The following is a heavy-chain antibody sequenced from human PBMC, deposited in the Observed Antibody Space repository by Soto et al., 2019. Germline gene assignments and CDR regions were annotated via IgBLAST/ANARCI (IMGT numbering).Heavy chain of an antibody. CDR2: IYYSGST. J-gene: IGHJ4*02. D-gene: IGHD6-13*01. CDR1: GGSISSYY. V-gene: IGHV4-59*08. Sequence: SETLSLACTVSGGSISSYYWSWIRQPPGKGLEWIGYIYYSGSTNYNPSLKSRVTISVDTSKNQFSLKLSSVTAADTAVYYCARRSGSSWYGYYFDYWGQGTLVTVSS. CDR3: ARRSGSSWYGYYFDY.